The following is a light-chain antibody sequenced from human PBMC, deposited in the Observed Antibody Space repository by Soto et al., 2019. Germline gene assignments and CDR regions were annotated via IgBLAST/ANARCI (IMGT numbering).Light chain of an antibody. V-gene: IGKV1-33*01. J-gene: IGKJ4*01. CDR1: QDIKNF. Sequence: DIQMTQSPSSLSASVGDSVTMTCQASQDIKNFLNWYQQKPGKAPKLLIYDAFKLDTGVPSRFSGSGSWTDFTFTISSLQPEDIATYFCQQYDSRPPTFGGGTKVEI. CDR2: DAF. CDR3: QQYDSRPPT.